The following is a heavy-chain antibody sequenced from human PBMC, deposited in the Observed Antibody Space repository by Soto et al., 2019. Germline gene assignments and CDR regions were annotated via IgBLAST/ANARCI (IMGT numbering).Heavy chain of an antibody. D-gene: IGHD6-13*01. J-gene: IGHJ4*02. V-gene: IGHV3-53*01. CDR3: ARHPPTSSWPTALDY. CDR2: LYGGGTT. CDR1: GFTVSSTY. Sequence: GGSLRLSCAASGFTVSSTYMSWVRQAPGKGLEWVSVLYGGGTTYYAGSVKGRFTISRDNSKNTLHLQLDSLRAEDTAVYYCARHPPTSSWPTALDYWGQGALVTVSS.